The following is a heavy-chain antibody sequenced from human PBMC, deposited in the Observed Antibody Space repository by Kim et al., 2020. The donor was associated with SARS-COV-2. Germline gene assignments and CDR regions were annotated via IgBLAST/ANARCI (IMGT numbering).Heavy chain of an antibody. CDR1: GYTFTSYA. Sequence: ASVKVSCKASGYTFTSYAMNWVRQAPGQGLEWMGWINTNTGNPTYAQGFTGRFVFSLDTSASTAYLQISSLKAEDTAVYYCARGYCTNGVCYELGDWFDPWGQGTLVTVSS. D-gene: IGHD2-8*01. V-gene: IGHV7-4-1*02. CDR2: INTNTGNP. J-gene: IGHJ5*02. CDR3: ARGYCTNGVCYELGDWFDP.